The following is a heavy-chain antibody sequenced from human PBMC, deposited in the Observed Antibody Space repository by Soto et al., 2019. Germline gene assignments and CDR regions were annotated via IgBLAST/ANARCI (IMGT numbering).Heavy chain of an antibody. Sequence: VQLVQSGAEVKMPGSSVKVSCKASGGTFSNYGISWVRQAPGQGLEWMGGIIPILGSTKSAQSFQGRVTFTTKESTTTAYMELSSLRSENTAVYYCARDRWSDSSGYYYESGYWGQGTLVTVSS. J-gene: IGHJ4*02. D-gene: IGHD3-22*01. CDR2: IIPILGST. V-gene: IGHV1-69*01. CDR3: ARDRWSDSSGYYYESGY. CDR1: GGTFSNYG.